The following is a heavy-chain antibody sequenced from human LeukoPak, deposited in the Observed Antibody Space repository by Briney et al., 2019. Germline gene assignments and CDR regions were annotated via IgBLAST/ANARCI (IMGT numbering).Heavy chain of an antibody. J-gene: IGHJ5*02. D-gene: IGHD2-2*01. CDR3: AREDCRSTSCYAWFGP. V-gene: IGHV1-2*02. CDR1: GYTFTGYY. Sequence: ASVKVSCKASGYTFTGYYMHWVRQAPGQGLEWMGWINPNSGGTNYAQKFQGRVTMTRDTSISTAYMELSRLRSDDTAMYYCAREDCRSTSCYAWFGPWGQGTLVTVSS. CDR2: INPNSGGT.